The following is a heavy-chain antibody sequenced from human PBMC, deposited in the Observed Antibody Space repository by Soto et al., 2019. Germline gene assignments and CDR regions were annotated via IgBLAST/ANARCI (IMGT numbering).Heavy chain of an antibody. V-gene: IGHV4-30-2*01. CDR1: GGSISSGGYS. Sequence: QLQLQESGSGLVKPSQTLSLTCAVSGGSISSGGYSWSWIRQPPGKGLEWIGYIYHSGSTYYNPYVQRRGTLAVDRSRNQFSLQLSSVTAADTAVYYCAAGGGLPRCYWGQGTLVTVSS. CDR2: IYHSGST. D-gene: IGHD4-17*01. CDR3: AAGGGLPRCY. J-gene: IGHJ4*02.